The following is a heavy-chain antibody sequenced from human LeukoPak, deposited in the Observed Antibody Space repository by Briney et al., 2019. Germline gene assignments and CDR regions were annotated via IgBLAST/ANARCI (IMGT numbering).Heavy chain of an antibody. CDR1: GFTFDDYA. CDR3: AKDGSSGWFLY. V-gene: IGHV3-9*01. D-gene: IGHD6-19*01. CDR2: ISWNSGSI. Sequence: GRSLRLSCAASGFTFDDYAMHWVRQAPGKGLEWVSGISWNSGSIGYADSVKGRFTISRDNAKNSLYLQMNSLRAEDTALYYCAKDGSSGWFLYWGQGTLVTVSS. J-gene: IGHJ4*02.